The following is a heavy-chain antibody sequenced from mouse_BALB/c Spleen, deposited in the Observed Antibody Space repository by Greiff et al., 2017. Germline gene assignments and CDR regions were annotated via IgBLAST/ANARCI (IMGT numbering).Heavy chain of an antibody. Sequence: VQLHQSGPELVKPGDSVRISCKASGYTFTSYYIHWVKQRPGQGLEWIGWIYPGNVNTKYNEKFKGKATLTADKSSSTAYMQLSSLTSEDSAVYFCARNDGYFYAMDYWGQGTSVTVSS. CDR1: GYTFTSYY. CDR2: IYPGNVNT. D-gene: IGHD2-3*01. J-gene: IGHJ4*01. V-gene: IGHV1S56*01. CDR3: ARNDGYFYAMDY.